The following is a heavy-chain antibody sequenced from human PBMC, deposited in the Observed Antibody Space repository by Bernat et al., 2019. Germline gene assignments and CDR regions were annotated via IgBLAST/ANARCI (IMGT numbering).Heavy chain of an antibody. CDR2: IWYDGSNK. J-gene: IGHJ4*02. CDR1: GFTFSSYG. CDR3: ARRTNYDMEY. V-gene: IGHV3-33*01. D-gene: IGHD3-9*01. Sequence: QVQLVESGGGVVQSGRSLRLSCAASGFTFSSYGMHWVRQAPGKGLEWVAVIWYDGSNKYYADSVKGRFTISRDNSKNRLYLQMNSLRAEDTAIYYCARRTNYDMEYWGQGTVVIVSS.